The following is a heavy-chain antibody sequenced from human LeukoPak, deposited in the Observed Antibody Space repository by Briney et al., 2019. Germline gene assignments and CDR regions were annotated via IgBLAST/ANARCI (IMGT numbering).Heavy chain of an antibody. CDR3: VRGTRSAFDR. D-gene: IGHD2-2*01. Sequence: SQTLSLTCAISGDSVSASSTAWNWIRQSPSRGLEWLGRTYYTSKWYNDYAVSVKGRITINPDTSKNQFSLQLNSVTPEDTAVYYCVRGTRSAFDRWGQGTLVTVSS. CDR2: TYYTSKWYN. V-gene: IGHV6-1*01. J-gene: IGHJ4*02. CDR1: GDSVSASSTA.